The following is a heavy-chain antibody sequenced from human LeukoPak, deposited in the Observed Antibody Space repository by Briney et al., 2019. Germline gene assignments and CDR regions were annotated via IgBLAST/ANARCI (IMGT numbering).Heavy chain of an antibody. CDR2: IWYDGSYK. J-gene: IGHJ4*02. CDR1: GFIFSNYG. D-gene: IGHD6-13*01. CDR3: AKVVQYTASTGTGLDY. Sequence: GGSLRLSCAASGFIFSNYGMHWVRQAPGKGLDWVAVIWYDGSYKYYADSVNGRFTISRDNSKNTLYLQMNSLRAEDTAIYYCAKVVQYTASTGTGLDYWGQGTLVPVSS. V-gene: IGHV3-33*06.